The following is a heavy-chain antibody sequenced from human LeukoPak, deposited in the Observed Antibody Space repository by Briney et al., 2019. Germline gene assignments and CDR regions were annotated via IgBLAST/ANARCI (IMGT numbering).Heavy chain of an antibody. V-gene: IGHV1-69*10. CDR3: ARVLAAAGTYYFDY. Sequence: SVKVSCKASGGTFSSYAISWVRQAPGQGLEWMGGIIPILGIANYAQKFQGRVTITADKSTSTAYMELSSLRSEDTAVYYCARVLAAAGTYYFDYWGQGTLVTVSS. J-gene: IGHJ4*02. CDR2: IIPILGIA. CDR1: GGTFSSYA. D-gene: IGHD6-13*01.